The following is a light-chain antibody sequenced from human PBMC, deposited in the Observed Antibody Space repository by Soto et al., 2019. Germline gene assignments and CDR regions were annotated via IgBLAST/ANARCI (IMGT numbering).Light chain of an antibody. CDR1: TGAVTSGHY. CDR2: DTT. J-gene: IGLJ1*01. Sequence: QAGVTQESALTVSPGGTVTLTCGSSTGAVTSGHYPYWFQQKPGQAPRTLIYDTTNRHSWTPARFSGSLLGGKAALTLSGAQPEDEAEYYCLLSYNGPYVFGTGTKVTVL. V-gene: IGLV7-46*01. CDR3: LLSYNGPYV.